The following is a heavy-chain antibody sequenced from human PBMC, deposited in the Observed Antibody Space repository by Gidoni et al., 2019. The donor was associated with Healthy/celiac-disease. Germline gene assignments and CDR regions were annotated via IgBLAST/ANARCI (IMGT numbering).Heavy chain of an antibody. J-gene: IGHJ6*02. CDR1: GGSFSGYY. D-gene: IGHD6-13*01. V-gene: IGHV4-34*01. CDR3: ARMSSSYYYYGMDV. Sequence: QVQLQQWGAGLLKPSETLSLTCAVYGGSFSGYYWSWIRQPPGKGLEWIGEINHSGSTNYNPSLKSRVTISVDTSKNQFSLKLSSVTAADTAVYYCARMSSSYYYYGMDVWGQGTTVTVSS. CDR2: INHSGST.